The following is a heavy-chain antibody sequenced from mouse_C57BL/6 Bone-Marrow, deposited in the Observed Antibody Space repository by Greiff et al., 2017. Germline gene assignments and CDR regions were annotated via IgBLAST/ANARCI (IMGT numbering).Heavy chain of an antibody. D-gene: IGHD1-1*01. Sequence: EVQLKESGAELVRPGASVKLSCTASGFNIKDDYMHWVKQRPEQGLEWIGWIDPENGDTEYASKFQGKATITADTSSNTAYLQLSSLTSEATAVYYSTTGYYGSSYYAMDYWGQGTSVTVSS. CDR3: TTGYYGSSYYAMDY. CDR2: IDPENGDT. J-gene: IGHJ4*01. V-gene: IGHV14-4*01. CDR1: GFNIKDDY.